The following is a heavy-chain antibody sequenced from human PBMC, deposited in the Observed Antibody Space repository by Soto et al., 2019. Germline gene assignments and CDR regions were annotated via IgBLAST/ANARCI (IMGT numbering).Heavy chain of an antibody. CDR2: ISSSSSYI. V-gene: IGHV3-21*01. CDR3: ASAPSPTEQWLAPFDY. Sequence: GSLRLSCAASGFTFSSYSMNWVRQAPGKGLEWVSSISSSSSYIYYADSVKGRFTISRDNAKNSLYLQMNSLRAEDTAVYYCASAPSPTEQWLAPFDYWGQGTLVTVSS. CDR1: GFTFSSYS. D-gene: IGHD6-19*01. J-gene: IGHJ4*02.